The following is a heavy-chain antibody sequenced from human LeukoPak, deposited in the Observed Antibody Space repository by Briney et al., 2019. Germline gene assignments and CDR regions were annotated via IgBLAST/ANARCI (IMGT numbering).Heavy chain of an antibody. CDR2: IGGTNGRT. D-gene: IGHD3-22*01. Sequence: GGSLRLSCAASGFTFNNYAMSWVRQAPGKGLEWVSAIGGTNGRTYYADSVKGRFTISRDNSKNTLYLQMNSLRDEDTAVYYCAKHYYDSSGTPRYFDYWGQGTLVTVSS. CDR1: GFTFNNYA. V-gene: IGHV3-23*01. J-gene: IGHJ4*02. CDR3: AKHYYDSSGTPRYFDY.